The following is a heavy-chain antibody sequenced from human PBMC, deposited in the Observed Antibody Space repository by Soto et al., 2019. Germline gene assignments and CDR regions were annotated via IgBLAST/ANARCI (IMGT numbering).Heavy chain of an antibody. D-gene: IGHD1-26*01. CDR3: ARTVGAAYYFDF. CDR1: GDSMTKYY. CDR2: VYMSGST. Sequence: SETLSLTCNVSGDSMTKYYWSWIRQPAGKGLEWIGRVYMSGSTNYNPSLKSRVTMSIDTSNNYFSLDLKSVTAADTAVYYCARTVGAAYYFDFWGQGALVTVPQ. V-gene: IGHV4-4*07. J-gene: IGHJ4*02.